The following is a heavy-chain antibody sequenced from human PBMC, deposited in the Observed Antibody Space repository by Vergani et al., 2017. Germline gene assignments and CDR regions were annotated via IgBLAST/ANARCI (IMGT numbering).Heavy chain of an antibody. CDR2: IVVGSGNT. J-gene: IGHJ4*02. D-gene: IGHD3-22*01. V-gene: IGHV1-58*01. Sequence: QLVQSGAEVKKPGTSVKVSCKASGFTFTSSAVQWVRQARGQRLEWIGWIVVGSGNTNYAQKFQERVTITRDMSTSTAYMELSSLRSEDTAVYYGAADRYYYDSSGEFDYWGQGTLVTVSS. CDR1: GFTFTSSA. CDR3: AADRYYYDSSGEFDY.